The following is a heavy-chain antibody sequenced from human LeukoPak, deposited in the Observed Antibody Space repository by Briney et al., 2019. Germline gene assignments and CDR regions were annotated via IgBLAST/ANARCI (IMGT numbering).Heavy chain of an antibody. Sequence: PGGSLRLSCAAPGFSFTTNAMNWVRQAPGKGLEWVSGISDSGDKTYYADSVKGRFTISRANHKNTLYLEMSSLGAEDAAVYYCVKDLVDRAFTRGIDVWGQGTVVTVSS. D-gene: IGHD3-10*01. CDR1: GFSFTTNA. J-gene: IGHJ3*01. CDR3: VKDLVDRAFTRGIDV. CDR2: ISDSGDKT. V-gene: IGHV3-23*01.